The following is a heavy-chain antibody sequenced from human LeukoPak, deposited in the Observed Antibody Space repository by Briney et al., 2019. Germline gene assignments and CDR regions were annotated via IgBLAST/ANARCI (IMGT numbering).Heavy chain of an antibody. Sequence: GGALRLSCAASGFPFSAYWMTWVRQTPGKGLEWVANMKADGTEKNYLDSVKGRFTISRDNAKNSLYLQMNSLSAEDTGVYYCSKGGHVDYCGPGTLVTVSS. V-gene: IGHV3-7*01. CDR3: SKGGHVDY. J-gene: IGHJ4*02. D-gene: IGHD1-26*01. CDR2: MKADGTEK. CDR1: GFPFSAYW.